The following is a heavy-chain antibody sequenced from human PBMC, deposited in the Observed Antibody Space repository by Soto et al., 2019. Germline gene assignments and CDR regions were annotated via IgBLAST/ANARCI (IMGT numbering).Heavy chain of an antibody. D-gene: IGHD4-4*01. Sequence: QVQLVQSGAEVKKPGSSVKVSCKASGGTFSTHPISWVRQAPGQGLEWMGGINPIFGTANYAQKLQGRVTITAEESTTTAYMQRSSLRSDDTAVYYCARLRASNYEAYQHWGQGTLVTVSS. V-gene: IGHV1-69*12. CDR2: INPIFGTA. CDR3: ARLRASNYEAYQH. J-gene: IGHJ1*01. CDR1: GGTFSTHP.